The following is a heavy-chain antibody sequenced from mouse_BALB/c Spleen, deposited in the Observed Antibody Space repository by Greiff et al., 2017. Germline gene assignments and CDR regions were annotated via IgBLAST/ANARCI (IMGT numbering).Heavy chain of an antibody. CDR2: IYPGSGST. D-gene: IGHD1-1*01. Sequence: QVQLQQSGPELAKPGASVKMSCKASGYTFTDYVISWVKQRTGQGLEWIGEIYPGSGSTYYNEKFKGKATLTADKSSNTAYMQLSSLTSEDSAVYFCEREGYYEYFDVWGAGTTVTVSS. J-gene: IGHJ1*01. V-gene: IGHV1-81*01. CDR1: GYTFTDYV. CDR3: EREGYYEYFDV.